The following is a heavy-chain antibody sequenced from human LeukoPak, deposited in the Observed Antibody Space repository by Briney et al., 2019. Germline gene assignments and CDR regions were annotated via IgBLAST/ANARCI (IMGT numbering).Heavy chain of an antibody. V-gene: IGHV3-30-3*01. CDR2: ISYDGSNK. D-gene: IGHD6-6*01. CDR3: AREGGYSSSSGIDC. J-gene: IGHJ4*02. Sequence: GGSLRLSCAASGFTFSSYAMHWVRQAPGKGLEWVAVISYDGSNKYYADSVKGRFTISRDNSKNTLYLQMNSLRAEDTAVYYCAREGGYSSSSGIDCWGQGTLVTVSS. CDR1: GFTFSSYA.